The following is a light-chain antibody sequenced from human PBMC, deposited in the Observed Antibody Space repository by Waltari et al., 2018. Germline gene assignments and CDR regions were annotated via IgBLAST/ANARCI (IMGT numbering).Light chain of an antibody. CDR1: LLTKTY. Sequence: SYELTQPSSVSVSPGQTASITCSGDLLTKTYTRWLQQKPGQTPVLVIYKDKERPSGIPERFSGSSSGTTVTLTIAGAQVEDEADYYCYSAADNNWVFGGGTKLTVL. J-gene: IGLJ3*02. CDR3: YSAADNNWV. CDR2: KDK. V-gene: IGLV3-27*01.